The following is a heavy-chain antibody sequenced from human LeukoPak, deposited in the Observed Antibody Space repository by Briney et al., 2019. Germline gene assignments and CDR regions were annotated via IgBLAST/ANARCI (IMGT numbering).Heavy chain of an antibody. V-gene: IGHV4-34*01. D-gene: IGHD2-21*02. Sequence: KPSETLSLTCAVYGGSFSGYYWSWIRQPPGKGLEWIGEINHSGSTNYSPSLKSRVTISVDTPKNQFSLKLSSVTAADTAVYYCARRLCGGDCYSTFSYWGQGTLVTVSS. CDR3: ARRLCGGDCYSTFSY. CDR2: INHSGST. CDR1: GGSFSGYY. J-gene: IGHJ4*02.